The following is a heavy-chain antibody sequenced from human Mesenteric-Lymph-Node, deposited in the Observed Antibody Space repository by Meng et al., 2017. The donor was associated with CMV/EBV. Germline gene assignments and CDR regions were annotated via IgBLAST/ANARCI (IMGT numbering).Heavy chain of an antibody. J-gene: IGHJ4*02. CDR1: YW. Sequence: YWIGWVRQTPGKGLEWMGIIYPGDSDTRYSPSFQGQVTISADKSISTAYLQWSSLKASDTAMYYCARLAPYSSSWYLRRGSYYFDYWGQGTLVTVSS. V-gene: IGHV5-51*01. D-gene: IGHD6-13*01. CDR2: IYPGDSDT. CDR3: ARLAPYSSSWYLRRGSYYFDY.